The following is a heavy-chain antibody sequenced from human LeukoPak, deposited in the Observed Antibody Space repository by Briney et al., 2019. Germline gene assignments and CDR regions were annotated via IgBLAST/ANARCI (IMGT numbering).Heavy chain of an antibody. CDR2: IKQDGSEK. J-gene: IGHJ4*02. Sequence: GGSLRLSCAASGFTFSIYWMSWVRQAPGKGLEWVANIKQDGSEKYYVDSVKGRFTISSDNAKNSLYLQMNSLRAEDTAVYSCARDGFGTGSNWGQGTLVTVSS. V-gene: IGHV3-7*03. D-gene: IGHD3-16*01. CDR1: GFTFSIYW. CDR3: ARDGFGTGSN.